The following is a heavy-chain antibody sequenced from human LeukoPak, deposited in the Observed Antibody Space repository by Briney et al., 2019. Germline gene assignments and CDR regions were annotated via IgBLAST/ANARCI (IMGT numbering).Heavy chain of an antibody. Sequence: GGSLRLSCVVSGITLSNYGMSWVRQAPGKGLEWVSGISGRGGSTNYADSVKGRFIISRDTSKNTVYLQMNSLRVEDTAVYFCAKRGIVIRAVIIIGFHKEAYYFDYWSQGILVTVSS. CDR2: ISGRGGST. J-gene: IGHJ4*02. V-gene: IGHV3-23*01. CDR1: GITLSNYG. CDR3: AKRGIVIRAVIIIGFHKEAYYFDY. D-gene: IGHD3-10*01.